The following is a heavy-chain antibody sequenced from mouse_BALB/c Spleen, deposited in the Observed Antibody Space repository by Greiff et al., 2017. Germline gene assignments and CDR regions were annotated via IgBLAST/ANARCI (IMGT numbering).Heavy chain of an antibody. CDR3: ARPYGGSYDFDY. CDR1: GYTFTDYW. V-gene: IGHV1-69*01. Sequence: QVQLQQPGAELVMPGASVKMSCKASGYTFTDYWMHWVKQRPGQGLEWIGAIDTSDSYTSYNQKFKGKATLTVDESSSTAYMQLSSLTSEDSAVYYCARPYGGSYDFDYWGQGTTLTVSS. J-gene: IGHJ2*01. CDR2: IDTSDSYT. D-gene: IGHD1-1*01.